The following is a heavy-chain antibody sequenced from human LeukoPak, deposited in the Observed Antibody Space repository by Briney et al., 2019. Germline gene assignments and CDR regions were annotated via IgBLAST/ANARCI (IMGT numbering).Heavy chain of an antibody. V-gene: IGHV3-21*01. J-gene: IGHJ4*02. CDR3: ARVGFYDFWSGINFFDY. CDR1: GSTFSSYS. D-gene: IGHD3-3*01. CDR2: ITSSSST. Sequence: GGSLRLSCAASGSTFSSYSVNWVRQAPGKGLEWVSSITSSSSTYYSDSVKGRFTISRDNAKNSLYLQMNSLRVEDTAVYYCARVGFYDFWSGINFFDYWGQGTLVTVSS.